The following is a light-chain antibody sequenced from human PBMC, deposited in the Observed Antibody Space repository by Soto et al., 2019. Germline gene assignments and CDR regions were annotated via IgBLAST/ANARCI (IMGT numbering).Light chain of an antibody. CDR2: AAS. V-gene: IGKV3-20*01. J-gene: IGKJ2*01. Sequence: EIELTQSPGTLSLSPGESATLSCRASQSVNSRFLAWYQHKPGQAPRLLIYAASTRASGIPDRFSGSTSGTDFTLTISRLEPEDFAVYYCQRYGDSPPNTFGQGNKLEIK. CDR1: QSVNSRF. CDR3: QRYGDSPPNT.